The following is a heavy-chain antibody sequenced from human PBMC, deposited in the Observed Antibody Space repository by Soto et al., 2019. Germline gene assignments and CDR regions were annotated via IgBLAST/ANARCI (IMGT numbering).Heavy chain of an antibody. CDR1: GYGFTTYG. CDR3: ARGRYGDY. CDR2: ISAHYGNT. V-gene: IGHV1-18*01. J-gene: IGHJ4*02. Sequence: QIHLVQSGAEVKPGASVKVSCKGSGYGFTTYGITWVRQAPGQGLEWMAWISAHYGNTNYAQKLQGRVTVTRDTSTSTAYMELRSLRSDDTAVYYCARGRYGDYWGQGALVTVSS. D-gene: IGHD1-1*01.